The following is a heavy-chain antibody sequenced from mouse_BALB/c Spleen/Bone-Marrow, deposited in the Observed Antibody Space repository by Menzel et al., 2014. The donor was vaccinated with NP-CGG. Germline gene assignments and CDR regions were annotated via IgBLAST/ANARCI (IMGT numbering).Heavy chain of an antibody. CDR3: ARLGYYGSCAY. CDR2: INPDSNTI. V-gene: IGHV4-1*02. Sequence: EVNVVESGGGLVQPGGSLKLSCAASGFDFSRYWMSWVRQAPGKGLEWIGEINPDSNTINYTPSLKDKFIISRDNAKNTLYQQMSKVRSEDTALYYCARLGYYGSCAYWGQGTLVTVSA. D-gene: IGHD1-2*01. J-gene: IGHJ3*01. CDR1: GFDFSRYW.